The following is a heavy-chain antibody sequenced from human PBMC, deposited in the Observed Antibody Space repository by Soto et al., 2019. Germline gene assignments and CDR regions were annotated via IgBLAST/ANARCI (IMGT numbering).Heavy chain of an antibody. D-gene: IGHD3-10*01. J-gene: IGHJ6*02. Sequence: GGSLRLSCAASVFTFISYAMSWVRQAPGKGLEWVSAISGSGGSTYYADSVKGRFTISRDNSKNTLYLQMNSLRAEDTAVYYCAKDGISYYGSGSYFYGMDVWGQGTTVTVSS. CDR3: AKDGISYYGSGSYFYGMDV. V-gene: IGHV3-23*01. CDR1: VFTFISYA. CDR2: ISGSGGST.